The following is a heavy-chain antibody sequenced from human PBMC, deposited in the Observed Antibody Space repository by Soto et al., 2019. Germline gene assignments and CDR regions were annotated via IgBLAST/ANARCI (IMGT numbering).Heavy chain of an antibody. CDR3: AEADIVVVPAATQYYYYGMDV. Sequence: GASVKVSCKASGGTFSSYAISWVRQAPGQGLEWMGGIIPIFGTANYAQKFQGRVTITADKSTSTAYMELSSLRSEDTAVYYCAEADIVVVPAATQYYYYGMDVWGQGTTVTVSS. V-gene: IGHV1-69*06. D-gene: IGHD2-2*01. CDR1: GGTFSSYA. J-gene: IGHJ6*02. CDR2: IIPIFGTA.